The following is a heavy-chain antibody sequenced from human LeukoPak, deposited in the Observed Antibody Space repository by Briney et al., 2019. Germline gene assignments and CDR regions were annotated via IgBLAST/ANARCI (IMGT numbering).Heavy chain of an antibody. D-gene: IGHD5-18*01. J-gene: IGHJ5*02. CDR3: ARDPRGYSYGYRGNWFDP. CDR1: GFTFSSYA. Sequence: GGSLRRSCAASGFTFSSYAMHWFRQAPGKGLEWVAVISYDGSNKYYADSVKGRFTISRDNSKNTLYLQMNSLRAEDTAVYYCARDPRGYSYGYRGNWFDPWGQGTLVTVSS. CDR2: ISYDGSNK. V-gene: IGHV3-30-3*01.